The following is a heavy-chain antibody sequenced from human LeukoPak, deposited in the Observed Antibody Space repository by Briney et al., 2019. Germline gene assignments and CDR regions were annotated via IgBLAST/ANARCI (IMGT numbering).Heavy chain of an antibody. D-gene: IGHD2-21*02. CDR2: INWNGGST. V-gene: IGHV3-20*04. CDR3: AREGVTGDYLDY. CDR1: GFTLDDYG. Sequence: GGSLRLSCAASGFTLDDYGMDWVRQAPGKGLEWVSGINWNGGSTGYADSVKGRFTISRDNAKKSLYLQMNSLRAEDTAFYYCAREGVTGDYLDYWGQGTLVTVSS. J-gene: IGHJ4*02.